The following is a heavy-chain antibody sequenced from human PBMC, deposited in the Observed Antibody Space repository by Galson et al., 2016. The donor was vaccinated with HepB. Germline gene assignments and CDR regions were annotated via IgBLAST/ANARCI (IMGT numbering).Heavy chain of an antibody. V-gene: IGHV1-69*13. D-gene: IGHD2-2*02. CDR3: ATRYIPPRIGGGTSHYYGFDV. CDR1: GGTSRDYG. CDR2: VIPVFDTT. Sequence: SVKVSCKASGGTSRDYGFNWVRQVPGQGLEWMGGVIPVFDTTTYAQKFQGRVTITADESTRTSDVELSSLRSEDTAVYYVATRYIPPRIGGGTSHYYGFDVWGQGTTVIVSS. J-gene: IGHJ6*02.